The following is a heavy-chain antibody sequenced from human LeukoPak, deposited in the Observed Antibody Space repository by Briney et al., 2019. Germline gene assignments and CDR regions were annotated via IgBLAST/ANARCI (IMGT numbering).Heavy chain of an antibody. D-gene: IGHD1-26*01. V-gene: IGHV1-69*02. J-gene: IGHJ5*02. Sequence: SVKVSCKASGGTFSSYTISWVRQAPGQGPEWMGRIIPILGIANYAQKFQGRVTITADKSTSTAYMELSSLRSEDTAVYYCARRATSIVGATTNWFDPWGQGTLVAVSS. CDR3: ARRATSIVGATTNWFDP. CDR2: IIPILGIA. CDR1: GGTFSSYT.